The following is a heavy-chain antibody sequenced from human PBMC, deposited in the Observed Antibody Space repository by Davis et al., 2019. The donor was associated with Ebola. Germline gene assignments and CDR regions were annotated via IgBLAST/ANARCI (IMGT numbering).Heavy chain of an antibody. J-gene: IGHJ5*02. CDR1: GDTFTPYP. V-gene: IGHV1-46*01. Sequence: AASVKVSCKASGDTFTPYPLHGVRQAPGQGLEWMGITKPSGGDTWYAQIFQGRLSMTRDTSTSTVFMELSSLTSEDTAMYYCTREWGSGFDPWGQGTLVIVSS. D-gene: IGHD7-27*01. CDR2: TKPSGGDT. CDR3: TREWGSGFDP.